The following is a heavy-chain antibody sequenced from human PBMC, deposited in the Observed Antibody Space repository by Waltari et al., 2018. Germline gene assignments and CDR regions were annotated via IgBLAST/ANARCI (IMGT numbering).Heavy chain of an antibody. CDR3: ARDEVHVGPTKVAISFDY. CDR1: GFPLGGYS. D-gene: IGHD1-26*01. Sequence: EVHLVESGGGLVKPGGSLRLSWAASGFPLGGYSMNWVRQAPGKGLEWVSFITSSDYINYADSVKGRFTISRDNAKNSLYLQMNSLRVEDTAVYYCARDEVHVGPTKVAISFDYWGQGTLVTVSS. J-gene: IGHJ4*02. V-gene: IGHV3-21*01. CDR2: ITSSDYI.